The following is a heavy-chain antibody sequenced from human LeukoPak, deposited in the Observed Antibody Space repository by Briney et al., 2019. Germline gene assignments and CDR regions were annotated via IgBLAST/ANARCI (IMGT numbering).Heavy chain of an antibody. CDR2: ISNNGGYT. CDR3: ARVQANYYDSSGYYGEFDY. V-gene: IGHV3-23*01. Sequence: GGSLRLSCAASGFTFSSSAMSWVRQAPGKGLEWVSAISNNGGYTYYADSVKGRFTISRDNSKNTLYLQMNSLRAEDTAVYYCARVQANYYDSSGYYGEFDYWGQGTLVTVSS. J-gene: IGHJ4*02. CDR1: GFTFSSSA. D-gene: IGHD3-22*01.